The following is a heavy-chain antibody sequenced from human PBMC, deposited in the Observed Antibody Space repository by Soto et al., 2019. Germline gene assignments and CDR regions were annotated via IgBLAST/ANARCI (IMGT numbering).Heavy chain of an antibody. CDR2: ISSSGTYI. CDR1: GFTFNDYS. D-gene: IGHD3-10*01. J-gene: IGHJ6*02. V-gene: IGHV3-21*01. CDR3: VRAGQVFDAHYYGMDL. Sequence: PGGSLRLSCAASGFTFNDYSMDWVRQAPEKGLEWVASISSSGTYIYYADSVKGRLAISRDNANSVMYLQMDTLRAEDTAVYYCVRAGQVFDAHYYGMDLWGQGTTVTVSS.